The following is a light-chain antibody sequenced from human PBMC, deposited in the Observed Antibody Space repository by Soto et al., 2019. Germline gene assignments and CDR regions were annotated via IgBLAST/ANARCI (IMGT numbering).Light chain of an antibody. Sequence: EIVLTQSPATLSLSPGERATLSCRASQSVSNYLAWYQQKPGQAPRLLIYDASNRASGIPARFSGRGSETDFTLTISSLEPKDFAVYFCQQRAKWPPFTFGTGTKVSIK. CDR2: DAS. J-gene: IGKJ3*01. CDR3: QQRAKWPPFT. CDR1: QSVSNY. V-gene: IGKV3-11*01.